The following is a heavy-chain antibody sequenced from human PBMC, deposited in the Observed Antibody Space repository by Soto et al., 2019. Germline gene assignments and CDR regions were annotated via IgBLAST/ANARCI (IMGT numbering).Heavy chain of an antibody. V-gene: IGHV3-30*04. Sequence: PGGSLRLSCAASGFIFSRYAIHGVRQAPGKGLEWVAVISYDGRNKYYGDTVKGRFTISRDNSKNALYLQMNSLRAEDTAVYYCAKDLMYYDFWCGYLVDYYCDGMDVWGRGTTVTVSS. D-gene: IGHD3-3*01. J-gene: IGHJ6*02. CDR2: ISYDGRNK. CDR3: AKDLMYYDFWCGYLVDYYCDGMDV. CDR1: GFIFSRYA.